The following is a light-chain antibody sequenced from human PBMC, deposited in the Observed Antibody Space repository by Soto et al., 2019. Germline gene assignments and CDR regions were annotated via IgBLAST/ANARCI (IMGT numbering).Light chain of an antibody. Sequence: QSALTQPASVSGSPGQSITISCTGTSSDVGGYNYVAWYQHHPGKAPKVMIYDVSNRPSGVSNRFSGSKSGNTASPTISGLQAEDEADYYCSSYTSTSTLVIFGGGTKLTVL. CDR3: SSYTSTSTLVI. CDR2: DVS. V-gene: IGLV2-14*03. CDR1: SSDVGGYNY. J-gene: IGLJ2*01.